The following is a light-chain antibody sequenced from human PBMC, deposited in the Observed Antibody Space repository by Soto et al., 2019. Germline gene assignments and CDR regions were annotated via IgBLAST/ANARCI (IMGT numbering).Light chain of an antibody. CDR3: HQYGSSPYT. V-gene: IGKV3-20*01. CDR2: GAS. J-gene: IGKJ2*01. Sequence: EIVLTQSPGTLSLSPGERATLSCRASQSVSSSYLAWYQQKPGQAPSLLIYGASCRATGIPDRFSGSGSGTDFTLTINRLELEDFAVYYCHQYGSSPYTFGQGTKLEI. CDR1: QSVSSSY.